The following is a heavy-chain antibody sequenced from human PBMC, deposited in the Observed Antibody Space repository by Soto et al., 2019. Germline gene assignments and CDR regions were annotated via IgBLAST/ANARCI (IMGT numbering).Heavy chain of an antibody. J-gene: IGHJ6*02. Sequence: EVQLLESGGGLVQPGGSLTVSCEASGFIFSTYSMTWVRQGPGKGLEWVAAVSPSGDTTHYADSLKGRLTISRDNSKNTVSLQMNILSADDTGLYYCVREPDVWGQGISVTVSS. CDR2: VSPSGDTT. V-gene: IGHV3-23*01. CDR1: GFIFSTYS. CDR3: VREPDV.